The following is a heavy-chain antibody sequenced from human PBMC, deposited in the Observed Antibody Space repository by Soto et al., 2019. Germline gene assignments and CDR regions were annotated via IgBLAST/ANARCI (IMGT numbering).Heavy chain of an antibody. Sequence: QVQLVQSAAEVKNPGASVKVSCKASGYTFTKYGIGWVRQAPGQGLEWMGWISGYNGNTNYAQNLQGRVTMTTDTSTSTGYMEMRGRRSADTAVYYCAREVASAGGEYDYWGQGTLVTVSS. J-gene: IGHJ4*02. V-gene: IGHV1-18*01. CDR3: AREVASAGGEYDY. D-gene: IGHD6-13*01. CDR2: ISGYNGNT. CDR1: GYTFTKYG.